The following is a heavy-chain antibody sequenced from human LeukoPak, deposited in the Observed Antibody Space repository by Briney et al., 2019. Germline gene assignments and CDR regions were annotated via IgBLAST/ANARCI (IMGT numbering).Heavy chain of an antibody. CDR2: IASDGSST. D-gene: IGHD3-3*01. Sequence: GGSLRLSCAASGFTFSSYWMNWVRQAPGKGLVWVSRIASDGSSTTYADSVKGRFSISRDNAKNTLYLQMNSLRAEDTGVYYCARDHYWSIDYWGRGTLVTVSS. CDR1: GFTFSSYW. J-gene: IGHJ4*02. CDR3: ARDHYWSIDY. V-gene: IGHV3-74*01.